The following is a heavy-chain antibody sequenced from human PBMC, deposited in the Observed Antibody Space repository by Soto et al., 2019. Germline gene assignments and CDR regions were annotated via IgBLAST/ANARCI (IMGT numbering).Heavy chain of an antibody. CDR1: GGSISSYY. CDR3: ARIRITMVRGVIVNWFDP. V-gene: IGHV4-59*01. CDR2: IYYSGST. J-gene: IGHJ5*02. D-gene: IGHD3-10*01. Sequence: SETLSLTCTVSGGSISSYYWSWIRQPPGKGLEWIGYIYYSGSTNYNPSLKSRVNISVDTSKNQFSLKLSSVTAADTALYYCARIRITMVRGVIVNWFDPWGQGTLVTVSS.